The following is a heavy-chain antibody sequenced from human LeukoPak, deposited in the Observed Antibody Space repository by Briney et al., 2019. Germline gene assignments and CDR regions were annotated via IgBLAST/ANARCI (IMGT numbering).Heavy chain of an antibody. V-gene: IGHV3-23*01. CDR2: LSGSGGST. CDR1: GFTFSSYA. D-gene: IGHD2/OR15-2a*01. CDR3: AKDNAVLSFVVDY. J-gene: IGHJ4*02. Sequence: PGASLRLSCAASGFTFSSYAMTWVRQAPGKGLEWVSALSGSGGSTYYADSVEGRFTISRDNSKNTLYLQMSSLRAEDTAVYYCAKDNAVLSFVVDYWGQGTLVTVSS.